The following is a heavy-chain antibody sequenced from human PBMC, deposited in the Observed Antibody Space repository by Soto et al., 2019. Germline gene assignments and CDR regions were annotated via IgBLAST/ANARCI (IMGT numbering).Heavy chain of an antibody. CDR1: GYTFTSYG. Sequence: QVQLVQSGAEVKKPGASVKVSCKASGYTFTSYGISWVRQAPGQGLEWMGWISAYNGNTNYAQKLQGRVTMTTDTSTSTAYMELRSLRSDDTAVYYCARDPGGDYDYVGGSYRYCDYWGQGTLVTVSS. CDR2: ISAYNGNT. V-gene: IGHV1-18*01. J-gene: IGHJ4*02. CDR3: ARDPGGDYDYVGGSYRYCDY. D-gene: IGHD3-16*02.